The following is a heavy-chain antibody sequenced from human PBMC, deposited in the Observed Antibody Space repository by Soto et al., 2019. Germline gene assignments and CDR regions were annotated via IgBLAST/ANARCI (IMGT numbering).Heavy chain of an antibody. CDR3: ARGDFDTTANFYAGWFDP. V-gene: IGHV1-2*02. Sequence: QVQLVQSGTEVKKAGASVKVTCQASGYTFTGYYIHWLRQAPGQGLEWLGWLNPKSGDTKYAQKFQGRVTMTNDTSISTAYMELSRLGSDDTAVYYCARGDFDTTANFYAGWFDPWVQGTLVTVSS. CDR1: GYTFTGYY. D-gene: IGHD2-21*02. CDR2: LNPKSGDT. J-gene: IGHJ5*02.